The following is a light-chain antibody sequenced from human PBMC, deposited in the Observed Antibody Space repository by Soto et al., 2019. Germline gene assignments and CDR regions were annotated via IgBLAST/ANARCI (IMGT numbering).Light chain of an antibody. V-gene: IGKV2-28*01. CDR2: LGS. CDR3: MQVLQALT. CDR1: QSLLHSNGYNY. Sequence: EIVMTQSPLSLPVTPGEPASISCRSSQSLLHSNGYNYLDWYLQKPGQSPQLLIYLGSNRASGVPDRFSGSGSGTDFTLKISRVEAEDVGVYYCMQVLQALTFGGGTKVEIK. J-gene: IGKJ4*01.